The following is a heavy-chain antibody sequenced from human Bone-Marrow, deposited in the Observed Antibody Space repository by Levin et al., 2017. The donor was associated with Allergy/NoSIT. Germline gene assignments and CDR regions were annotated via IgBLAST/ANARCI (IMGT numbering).Heavy chain of an antibody. CDR3: ARGPALYEFWGGGNRNSYYMDV. CDR1: GYTLTSYA. D-gene: IGHD3-3*01. J-gene: IGHJ6*03. Sequence: RASVKVSCKGSGYTLTSYAMHWVRQAPGQRLEWMGWINAGSGDTKYSQNFQGRVTISRDTSARTVYMELSSLRSEDTAVYFCARGPALYEFWGGGNRNSYYMDVWGNGTSVAVSS. CDR2: INAGSGDT. V-gene: IGHV1-3*01.